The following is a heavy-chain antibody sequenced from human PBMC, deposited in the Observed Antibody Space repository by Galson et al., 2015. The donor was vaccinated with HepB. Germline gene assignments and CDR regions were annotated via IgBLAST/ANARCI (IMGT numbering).Heavy chain of an antibody. CDR3: ARRAMDAFDI. CDR2: ISSTSANNM. Sequence: SLRLSCAAPGFRFSDYSMNWIRQAPGKGLEWVSYISSTSANNMYYADSVKGRFSISRDNDRNSVYLQMNSLRVEDTAIYYCARRAMDAFDIWGQGTLVTVSS. J-gene: IGHJ3*02. CDR1: GFRFSDYS. V-gene: IGHV3-48*01.